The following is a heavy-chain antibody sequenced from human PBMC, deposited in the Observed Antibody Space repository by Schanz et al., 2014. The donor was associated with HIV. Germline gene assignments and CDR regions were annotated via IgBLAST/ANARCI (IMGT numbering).Heavy chain of an antibody. CDR3: AKSSGWLYEHLDH. Sequence: EVQLMDSGGGLVRPGGSLRLSCAASGLTFSNYAMSWVRQAPGKGLEWVAGVSDNGASAYYADSVEGRFTISRDNSRNTVFVQMNRLGAEDTALYYCAKSSGWLYEHLDHWGQGSSVIVSS. J-gene: IGHJ4*02. D-gene: IGHD3-9*01. CDR1: GLTFSNYA. V-gene: IGHV3-23*01. CDR2: VSDNGASA.